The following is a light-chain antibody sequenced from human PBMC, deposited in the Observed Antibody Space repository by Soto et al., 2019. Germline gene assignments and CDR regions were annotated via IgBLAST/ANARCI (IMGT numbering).Light chain of an antibody. V-gene: IGKV3-15*01. CDR2: GAS. Sequence: EIVLTQSPATLSVSPGERATLSCRASQSITRGLAWYQQKPGQAPGLLIYGASTRAPGIPARFSGSGSGTEFTLTISSLQSEDFAVYYCQQYNIWPPVTFGQRTRLEIK. CDR3: QQYNIWPPVT. CDR1: QSITRG. J-gene: IGKJ5*01.